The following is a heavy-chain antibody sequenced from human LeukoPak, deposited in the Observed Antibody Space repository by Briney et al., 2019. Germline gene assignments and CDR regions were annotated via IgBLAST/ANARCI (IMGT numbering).Heavy chain of an antibody. CDR3: ARSLNSWFDP. CDR2: IIPIFGTA. CDR1: GGTFSSYA. Sequence: SVRVSCKASGGTFSSYAISWVRQAPGQGLEWMGGIIPIFGTANYAQKFQGRVTITTDESTSTAYMELSSLRSEDTAVYYCARSLNSWFDPWGQGTLVTVSS. V-gene: IGHV1-69*05. D-gene: IGHD2/OR15-2a*01. J-gene: IGHJ5*02.